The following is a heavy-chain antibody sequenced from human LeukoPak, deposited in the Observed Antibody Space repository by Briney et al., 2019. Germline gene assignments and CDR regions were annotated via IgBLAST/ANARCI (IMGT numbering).Heavy chain of an antibody. Sequence: GGTLRLSCAAFGFTFSSYEMNWIRQAPGKGLEWVSYIRSSGNTIYYADSVKGRLTIYRDNAKNSLYLHMNSLRAEDTAVYYCARDLGGRYNYGLDYWGQGTLVTVSS. CDR1: GFTFSSYE. CDR3: ARDLGGRYNYGLDY. CDR2: IRSSGNTI. J-gene: IGHJ4*02. D-gene: IGHD5-18*01. V-gene: IGHV3-48*03.